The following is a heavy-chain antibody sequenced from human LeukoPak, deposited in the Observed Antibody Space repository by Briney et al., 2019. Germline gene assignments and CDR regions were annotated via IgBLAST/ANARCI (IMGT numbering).Heavy chain of an antibody. CDR1: RFSFGTYA. Sequence: GGSLRLSCAASRFSFGTYAMSWVRQAPGKGLEWVAFIRYDGSNKYYADSVKGRFTISRDNSKNTLYLQMNSLRAEDTAVYYCAKDPRSCSSTSCSDYWGQGTLVTVSS. V-gene: IGHV3-30*02. CDR2: IRYDGSNK. D-gene: IGHD2-2*01. J-gene: IGHJ4*02. CDR3: AKDPRSCSSTSCSDY.